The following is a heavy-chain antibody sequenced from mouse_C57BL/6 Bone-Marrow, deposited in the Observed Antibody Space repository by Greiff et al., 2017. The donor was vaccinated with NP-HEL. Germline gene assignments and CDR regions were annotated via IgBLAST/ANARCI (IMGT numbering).Heavy chain of an antibody. D-gene: IGHD3-3*01. Sequence: VQLQQPGAELVRPGSSVKLSCKASGYTFTSYWMDWVKQRPGQGLEWIGNIYPSDSETHYNQKFKDKATLTVDKSSSTAYMQLSSLTSEDSAVYYWARRGPLCTRYAMDYWGQGTSVTVSS. CDR2: IYPSDSET. CDR1: GYTFTSYW. V-gene: IGHV1-61*01. CDR3: ARRGPLCTRYAMDY. J-gene: IGHJ4*01.